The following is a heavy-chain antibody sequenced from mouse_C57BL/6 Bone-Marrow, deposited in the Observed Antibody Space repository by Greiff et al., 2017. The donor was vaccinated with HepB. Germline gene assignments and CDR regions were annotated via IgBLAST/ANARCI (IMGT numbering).Heavy chain of an antibody. V-gene: IGHV14-4*01. CDR1: GFNIKDDY. D-gene: IGHD1-1*01. J-gene: IGHJ2*01. CDR3: TTEGVGDY. Sequence: EVQLQQSGAELVRPGASVKLSCTASGFNIKDDYIHWVKQRPERGLEWIGWIDPENGDTEYASKFQGKATITADTSSNTAYLQLSSLTSEDTAVYYCTTEGVGDYWGQGTTLTVSS. CDR2: IDPENGDT.